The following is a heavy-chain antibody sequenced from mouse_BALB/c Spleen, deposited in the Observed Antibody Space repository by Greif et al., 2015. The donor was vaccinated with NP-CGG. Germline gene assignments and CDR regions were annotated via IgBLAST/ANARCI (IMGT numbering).Heavy chain of an antibody. CDR1: GYTFTSYW. CDR3: ATGTYFDV. J-gene: IGHJ1*01. D-gene: IGHD3-3*01. Sequence: VQLQQSGAELAKPGASVKMSCKASGYTFTSYWMHWVKQRPGQGLEWIGYINPSTGYTEYNQKFKDKATLTADKSSSTAYMQLSSLTSEDFAVYYCATGTYFDVWGAGTTVTVSS. V-gene: IGHV1-7*01. CDR2: INPSTGYT.